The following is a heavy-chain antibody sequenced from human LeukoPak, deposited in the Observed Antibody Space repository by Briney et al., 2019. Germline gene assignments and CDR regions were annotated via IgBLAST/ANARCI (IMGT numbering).Heavy chain of an antibody. CDR2: IYYSGST. D-gene: IGHD3-10*01. V-gene: IGHV4-39*07. CDR1: GGSISSSSYY. CDR3: ARDLVWFGESRAFDI. Sequence: SETLSLTCTVSGGSISSSSYYWGWIRQPPGKGLEWIGSIYYSGSTYYNPSLKSRVTISVDTSKNQFSLKLSSVTAADTAVYYCARDLVWFGESRAFDIWGQGTMVTVSS. J-gene: IGHJ3*02.